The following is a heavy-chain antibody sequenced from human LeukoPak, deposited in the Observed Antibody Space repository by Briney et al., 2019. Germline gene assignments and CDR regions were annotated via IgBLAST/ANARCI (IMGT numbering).Heavy chain of an antibody. CDR1: GVSISSYY. CDR3: ARGGVYSGSFLLYFDY. V-gene: IGHV4-59*01. D-gene: IGHD1-26*01. Sequence: SETLSLTCTVSGVSISSYYWSWIRQPPGKGLEWIGYMYYSGSTNYSPSLKSRVTISVDTSKNQFPLKLSSVTAADTAVYYCARGGVYSGSFLLYFDYWGQGTLVTVSS. CDR2: MYYSGST. J-gene: IGHJ4*02.